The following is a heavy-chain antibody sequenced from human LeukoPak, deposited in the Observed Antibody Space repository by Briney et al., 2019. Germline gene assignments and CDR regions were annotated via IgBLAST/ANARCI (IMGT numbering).Heavy chain of an antibody. J-gene: IGHJ4*02. V-gene: IGHV1-2*02. Sequence: GASVKVSCKASGYTFTGYYMHWVRQAPGQGLEWMGWINPNSGGTNYAQKFQGRVTMTRDTSISTAYVELSRLRSDDTAVYYCARVDSSSWYLYYFDYWGQGTLVTVSS. CDR2: INPNSGGT. CDR3: ARVDSSSWYLYYFDY. CDR1: GYTFTGYY. D-gene: IGHD6-13*01.